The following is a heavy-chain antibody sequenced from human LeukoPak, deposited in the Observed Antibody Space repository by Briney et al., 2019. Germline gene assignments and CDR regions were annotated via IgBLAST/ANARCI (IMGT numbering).Heavy chain of an antibody. CDR1: GGSISSSSYY. J-gene: IGHJ4*02. Sequence: SETLSLTCTVSGGSISSSSYYWGWIRQPPGKGLEWIGSIYYSGSTYYNPSLKSRVTISVDTSKNQFSLKLSSVTAADTAVYYCARELLTIVAFDYWGQGTPVTVSS. V-gene: IGHV4-39*02. D-gene: IGHD2/OR15-2a*01. CDR2: IYYSGST. CDR3: ARELLTIVAFDY.